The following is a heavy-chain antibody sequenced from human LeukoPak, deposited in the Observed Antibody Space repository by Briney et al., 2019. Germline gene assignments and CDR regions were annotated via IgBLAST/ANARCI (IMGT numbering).Heavy chain of an antibody. D-gene: IGHD1-26*01. CDR2: ISWNSRTI. V-gene: IGHV3-9*01. Sequence: GGSLRLSCAASGFTFEDYAMHWVRQAPGKGLEWVSTISWNSRTIGYADSVKGRFTISRDNAKNSLYLQMNSLTVEDRALYYFVKGVGVNKGYSFDNWGQGSLVTASS. J-gene: IGHJ4*02. CDR1: GFTFEDYA. CDR3: VKGVGVNKGYSFDN.